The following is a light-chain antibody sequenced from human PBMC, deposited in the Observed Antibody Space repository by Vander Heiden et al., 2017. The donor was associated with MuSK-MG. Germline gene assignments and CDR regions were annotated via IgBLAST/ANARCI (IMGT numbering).Light chain of an antibody. V-gene: IGKV3-15*01. CDR1: QSVFSN. Sequence: EIVMTQSPATLAVSPGERVTLSCRASQSVFSNLAWYQQKPGQAPRLLIYGASTRDTGNPARFSGSGYGTDFTLTISSRRSEDFAVYYCQQYKNWPPSTFGQGTKMEIK. CDR3: QQYKNWPPST. CDR2: GAS. J-gene: IGKJ2*01.